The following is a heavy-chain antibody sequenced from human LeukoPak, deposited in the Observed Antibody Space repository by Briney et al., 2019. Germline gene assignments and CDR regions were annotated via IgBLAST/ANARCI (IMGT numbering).Heavy chain of an antibody. Sequence: GAAVRVSCKASGYTFTSYDINWVRQATGQGLEWMGWMNTNSGNTGYAQKFQGRVTMTRNTSIRTASIELSSLIAEERTVYYCVRGRIFDSWGQGTMVTVSS. J-gene: IGHJ4*02. CDR3: VRGRIFDS. CDR1: GYTFTSYD. D-gene: IGHD3-10*01. CDR2: MNTNSGNT. V-gene: IGHV1-8*01.